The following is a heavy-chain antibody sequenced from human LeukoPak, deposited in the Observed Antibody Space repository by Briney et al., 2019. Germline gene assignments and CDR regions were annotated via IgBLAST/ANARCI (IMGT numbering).Heavy chain of an antibody. CDR3: ARGLVAARPLLMGY. D-gene: IGHD6-6*01. V-gene: IGHV1-8*01. Sequence: ASVRVSCKASGYTFTDYDINWVRQATGQGLEWIGWMNPKSGNIGYAQNFQGRVTMTRDTPISTAYMGLSSLRSEDTAVYYCARGLVAARPLLMGYWGQGTLVTVSS. J-gene: IGHJ4*02. CDR1: GYTFTDYD. CDR2: MNPKSGNI.